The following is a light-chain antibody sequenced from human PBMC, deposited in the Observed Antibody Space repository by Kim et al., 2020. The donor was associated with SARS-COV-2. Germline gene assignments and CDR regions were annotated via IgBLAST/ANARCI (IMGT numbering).Light chain of an antibody. CDR3: QAWDSSTVV. J-gene: IGLJ2*01. CDR1: KLGDKY. CDR2: QDS. Sequence: MAPEQTDSITCSGDKLGDKYACWYQQKPGQSPVLVIYQDSKRPSGIPERFSGSNSGNTATLTISGTQAMDEADYYCQAWDSSTVVFGGGTQLTVL. V-gene: IGLV3-1*01.